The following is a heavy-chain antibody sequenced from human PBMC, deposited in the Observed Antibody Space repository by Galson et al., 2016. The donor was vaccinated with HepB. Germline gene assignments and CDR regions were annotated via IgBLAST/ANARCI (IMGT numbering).Heavy chain of an antibody. CDR1: GFTFTTYW. D-gene: IGHD4-11*01. CDR3: ATFIEEHSSFES. J-gene: IGHJ4*02. V-gene: IGHV3-7*01. Sequence: SLRLSCAASGFTFTTYWMSWVRQAPGKGLEWVANIKQDESEKFYVDSVKGRFTVSRDNAKNSLFLQMRSLRAEDTAVYFCATFIEEHSSFESWGQGTQATVSS. CDR2: IKQDESEK.